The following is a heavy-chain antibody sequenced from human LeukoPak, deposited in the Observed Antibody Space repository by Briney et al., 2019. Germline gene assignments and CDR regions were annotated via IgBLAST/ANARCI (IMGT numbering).Heavy chain of an antibody. J-gene: IGHJ5*02. Sequence: SETLSLTCAVSGYSISSAYYWGWIRQPPGKGLEWIGSIYHSGNTYYNPSLKSRVTISVDTSKNQFSLKLSSVTAADTAVYYCASRAVTTLWFDPWGQGTLVTVSS. V-gene: IGHV4-38-2*01. D-gene: IGHD4-17*01. CDR2: IYHSGNT. CDR1: GYSISSAYY. CDR3: ASRAVTTLWFDP.